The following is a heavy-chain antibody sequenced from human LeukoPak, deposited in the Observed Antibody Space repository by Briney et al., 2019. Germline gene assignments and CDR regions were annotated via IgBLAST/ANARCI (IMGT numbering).Heavy chain of an antibody. Sequence: GGSLRLSCAASGFTFSDYYMSWIRQAPGKGLEWISFISGSGTTIYYADSVKDRFSISRDNAKNSVFLQMNSLRAEDTAVYYCARDTLDDYWGQGTLVTVSS. CDR1: GFTFSDYY. V-gene: IGHV3-11*01. J-gene: IGHJ4*02. CDR3: ARDTLDDY. CDR2: ISGSGTTI.